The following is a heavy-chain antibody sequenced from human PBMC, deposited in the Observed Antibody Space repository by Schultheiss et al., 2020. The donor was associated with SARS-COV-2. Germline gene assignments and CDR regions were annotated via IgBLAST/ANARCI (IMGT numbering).Heavy chain of an antibody. CDR3: ARLRYPEGFFDY. Sequence: GSLRLSCKGSGYSFTSYWIGWVRQMPGKGLEWMGIIYPGDSDTRYSPSFQGQVTISADKSISTAYLQWSSLKASDTAMYYCARLRYPEGFFDYCGQGTLVTVSS. CDR1: GYSFTSYW. V-gene: IGHV5-51*01. D-gene: IGHD1-1*01. CDR2: IYPGDSDT. J-gene: IGHJ4*02.